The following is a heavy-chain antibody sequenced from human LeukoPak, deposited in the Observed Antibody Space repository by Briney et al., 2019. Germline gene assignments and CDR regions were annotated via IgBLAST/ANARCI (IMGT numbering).Heavy chain of an antibody. Sequence: ASVKVSCKASGYTFTGYYMHWVRQAPGQGLEWMGWINPNSGGTNYAQKFQGRVTMTRDTSISTAYMELSRLRSDDTAVYYRARGEMATIIPFDYWGQGTLVTVSS. CDR1: GYTFTGYY. V-gene: IGHV1-2*02. D-gene: IGHD5-24*01. CDR2: INPNSGGT. J-gene: IGHJ4*02. CDR3: ARGEMATIIPFDY.